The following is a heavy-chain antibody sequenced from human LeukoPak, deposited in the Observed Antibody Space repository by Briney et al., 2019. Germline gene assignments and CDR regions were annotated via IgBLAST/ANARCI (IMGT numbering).Heavy chain of an antibody. CDR3: ARLVRYCSTDTCYPFDY. V-gene: IGHV4-39*01. Sequence: KSSETLSLTCTVSGGSISSSSHYWGWIRQPPGKGLEWIGSMYYSGGTYYNPSLKSRATISIETSKNQFSLKLNSVTAADTAVYYCARLVRYCSTDTCYPFDYWGQGTLVTVSS. J-gene: IGHJ4*02. D-gene: IGHD2-2*01. CDR2: MYYSGGT. CDR1: GGSISSSSHY.